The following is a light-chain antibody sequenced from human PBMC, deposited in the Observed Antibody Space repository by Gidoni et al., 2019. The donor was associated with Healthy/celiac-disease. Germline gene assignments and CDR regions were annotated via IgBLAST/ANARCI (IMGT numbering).Light chain of an antibody. CDR3: CSHAGSSTSYV. Sequence: QSALTQPASVSGSPGPSITISCTGTSSDVGSYNLVSWYQQHPGKAPKLMIYEGSKRPSGVSNRFSGSKSGNTASLTISGLQAEDEADYYCCSHAGSSTSYVFGTGTKVTVL. CDR2: EGS. J-gene: IGLJ1*01. CDR1: SSDVGSYNL. V-gene: IGLV2-23*01.